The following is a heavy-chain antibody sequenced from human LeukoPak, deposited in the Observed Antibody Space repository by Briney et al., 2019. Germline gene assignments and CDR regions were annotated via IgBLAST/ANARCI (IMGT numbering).Heavy chain of an antibody. J-gene: IGHJ3*02. CDR1: GFTFSIYS. CDR2: LSGSSNYI. D-gene: IGHD3-10*01. Sequence: PGGSLRLSCAASGFTFSIYSMNWVRQAPGKGLEWVSSLSGSSNYIFYADSVKGRFTISRDNAKNSLFLQMNSLRAEDTAFYFCARWGSGDSFDIWGQGTMVTVSS. CDR3: ARWGSGDSFDI. V-gene: IGHV3-21*01.